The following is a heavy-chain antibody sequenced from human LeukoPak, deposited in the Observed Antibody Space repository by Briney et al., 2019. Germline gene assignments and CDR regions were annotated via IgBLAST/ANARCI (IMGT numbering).Heavy chain of an antibody. Sequence: GGSLRLSCAASGFTFSSYAMHWVRQAPGKGLEWVAVISYDGSNKYYADSVKGRFTISRDNSKNTLYLQMNSLRAEDTAVYYCARRDIVATSFDYWGQGTLVTVSS. D-gene: IGHD5-12*01. J-gene: IGHJ4*02. CDR3: ARRDIVATSFDY. V-gene: IGHV3-30-3*01. CDR2: ISYDGSNK. CDR1: GFTFSSYA.